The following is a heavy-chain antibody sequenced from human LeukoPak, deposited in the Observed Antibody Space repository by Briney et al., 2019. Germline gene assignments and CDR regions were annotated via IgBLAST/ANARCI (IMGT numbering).Heavy chain of an antibody. CDR2: IYYSGST. CDR3: ASTVDTAMVKADCFDY. Sequence: SETLSLTCTVSGGSLSSGGYYWSWIRQHPGKCLEWIGYIYYSGSTYYYPSLKTRVTISVDTSKTQFSQKLSSVTAADTAVYYCASTVDTAMVKADCFDYWRQATLVTV. V-gene: IGHV4-31*03. D-gene: IGHD5-18*01. J-gene: IGHJ4*02. CDR1: GGSLSSGGYY.